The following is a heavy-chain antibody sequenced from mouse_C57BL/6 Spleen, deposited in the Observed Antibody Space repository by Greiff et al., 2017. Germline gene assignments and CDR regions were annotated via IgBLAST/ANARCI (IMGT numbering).Heavy chain of an antibody. J-gene: IGHJ2*01. D-gene: IGHD2-1*01. CDR3: ARKGLPHYFDY. CDR1: GYAFRSYW. V-gene: IGHV1-80*01. Sequence: VKLQESGAELVKPGASVKISCKASGYAFRSYWMNWVKQRPGKGLEWIGQIYPGDGDTNYNGKFKGKATLTADKSSSTAYMQLSSLTSEDSAVYFCARKGLPHYFDYWGQGTTLTVSS. CDR2: IYPGDGDT.